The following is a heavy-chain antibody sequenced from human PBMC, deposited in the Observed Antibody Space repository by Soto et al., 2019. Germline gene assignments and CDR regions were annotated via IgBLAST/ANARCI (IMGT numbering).Heavy chain of an antibody. D-gene: IGHD1-26*01. CDR3: ARDQGGQSGNFIFDN. Sequence: QVQLVESGGGVVQPGRSLSLSCAASGFTFSDYVMHWVRQAPGKGLEWVAVIWYRGRDIFYAESVKGRFTIARDNDKNALYLQLNILRAEDTAGYYCARDQGGQSGNFIFDNWGQGTLVTVSS. J-gene: IGHJ4*02. V-gene: IGHV3-33*01. CDR1: GFTFSDYV. CDR2: IWYRGRDI.